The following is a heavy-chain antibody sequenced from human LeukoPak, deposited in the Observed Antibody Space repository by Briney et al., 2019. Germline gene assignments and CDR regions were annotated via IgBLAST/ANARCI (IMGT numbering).Heavy chain of an antibody. CDR2: IIPIFGTP. Sequence: SVTVSCKASGGSFSRYAMSWVRQAPGQGFEWVGGIIPIFGTPNYPQTFQGRVTITADDSTSTAFMELSSLRYDNTAVYYCARERGYYASGSYYDFGYWGQGTLVTVSS. J-gene: IGHJ4*02. CDR3: ARERGYYASGSYYDFGY. V-gene: IGHV1-69*13. CDR1: GGSFSRYA. D-gene: IGHD3-10*01.